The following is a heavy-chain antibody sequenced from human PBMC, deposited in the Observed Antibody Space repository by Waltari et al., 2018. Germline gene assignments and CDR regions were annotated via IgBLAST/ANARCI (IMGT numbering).Heavy chain of an antibody. V-gene: IGHV1-69*10. CDR2: IIPILGIA. CDR1: GGTFSSYA. D-gene: IGHD3-22*01. Sequence: QVQLVQSGAEVKKPGSSVKVSCKASGGTFSSYAISWVRQAPGQGLEWMGGIIPILGIANYAQKFQGRVTITADKSTSTAYMELSSLRSEDTAVYYCARGGYYDSSGYLLAPFDYWGQGTLVTVSS. J-gene: IGHJ4*02. CDR3: ARGGYYDSSGYLLAPFDY.